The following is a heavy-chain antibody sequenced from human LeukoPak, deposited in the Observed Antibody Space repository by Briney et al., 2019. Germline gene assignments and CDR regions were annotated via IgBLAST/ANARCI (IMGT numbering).Heavy chain of an antibody. CDR1: GYSFTGYY. D-gene: IGHD6-6*01. J-gene: IGHJ4*02. CDR2: INPNSGGT. V-gene: IGHV1-2*02. CDR3: ARGREIAAPFFDY. Sequence: GASVKVSCKASGYSFTGYYMHWVRQAPGQGLEWMGWINPNSGGTNYAQKFQGRVTMTRDTSISTAYMELSRLRSDDTAVYYCARGREIAAPFFDYWGQGTLVTVSS.